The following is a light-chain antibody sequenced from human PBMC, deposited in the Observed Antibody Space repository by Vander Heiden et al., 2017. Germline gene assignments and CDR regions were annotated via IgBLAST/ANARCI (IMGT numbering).Light chain of an antibody. V-gene: IGLV2-23*02. CDR2: EVN. CDR1: SSDVGNYNL. J-gene: IGLJ3*02. Sequence: QSALTQPASVSGSPGQSITISRTGTSSDVGNYNLVSWYQQYPGKAPQLMICEVNKRPSGISNRFSGSKSGNTASLTISGLQAEDEANYYCCSYAGTSTWVFGEGTKLTVL. CDR3: CSYAGTSTWV.